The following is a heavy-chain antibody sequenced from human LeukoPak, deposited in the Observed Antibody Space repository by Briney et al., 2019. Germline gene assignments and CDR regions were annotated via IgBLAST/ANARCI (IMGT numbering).Heavy chain of an antibody. J-gene: IGHJ5*02. V-gene: IGHV3-23*01. CDR1: GYIFSNYA. D-gene: IGHD6-13*01. CDR3: AKDSVAAAGTAWFDP. CDR2: ISHNGDRI. Sequence: GGSLRLSCTASGYIFSNYAMTWVRQAPGKRLEWVSGISHNGDRIYYADSVKGRFTISRDNSKNTLYLQMNSLRPEDTALYYCAKDSVAAAGTAWFDPWGQGTLVTVSS.